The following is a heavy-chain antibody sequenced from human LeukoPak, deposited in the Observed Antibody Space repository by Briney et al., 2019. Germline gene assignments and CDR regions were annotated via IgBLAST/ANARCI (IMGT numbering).Heavy chain of an antibody. D-gene: IGHD6-13*01. V-gene: IGHV4-38-2*01. CDR2: IYHSGST. CDR1: GYSISSGYY. Sequence: SETLSLTCAVSGYSISSGYYWGWIRQPPGQGLEWIGSIYHSGSTYYKPSLKSRVTISVDTSKNQFSLKLSSVTAADTAVYYCARHPDGYSSSWYSSPWGQGTLVTVSS. J-gene: IGHJ5*02. CDR3: ARHPDGYSSSWYSSP.